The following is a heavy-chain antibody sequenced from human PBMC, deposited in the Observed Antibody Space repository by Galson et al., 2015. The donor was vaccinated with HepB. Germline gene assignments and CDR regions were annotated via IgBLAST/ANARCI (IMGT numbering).Heavy chain of an antibody. CDR2: ISSSSSYI. CDR1: GFTFSSYS. CDR3: ASHDSSGYSTADY. J-gene: IGHJ4*02. Sequence: SLRLSCAASGFTFSSYSMNWVRQAPGKGLEWVSSISSSSSYIYYADSVKGRFTISRDNAKNSLYLQMNSLRAEDTAVYYCASHDSSGYSTADYWGQGTLVTVSS. V-gene: IGHV3-21*01. D-gene: IGHD3-22*01.